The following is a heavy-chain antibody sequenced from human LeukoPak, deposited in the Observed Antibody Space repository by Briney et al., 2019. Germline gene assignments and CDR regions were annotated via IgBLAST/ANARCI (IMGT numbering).Heavy chain of an antibody. D-gene: IGHD2-15*01. J-gene: IGHJ4*02. V-gene: IGHV4-59*12. Sequence: SSETLTLTCAGAGGAISSYYWSWIRQPPGKGLEWIGYIYDSGSSNYNPSLKSRVTISVDTSKNQLSLKLSSVTAADTAVYYCARGFGYCSGGSCYLGIFDYWGQGTLVTVSS. CDR1: GGAISSYY. CDR2: IYDSGSS. CDR3: ARGFGYCSGGSCYLGIFDY.